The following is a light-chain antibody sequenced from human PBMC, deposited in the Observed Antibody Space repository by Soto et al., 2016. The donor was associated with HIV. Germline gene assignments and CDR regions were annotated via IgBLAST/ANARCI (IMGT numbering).Light chain of an antibody. J-gene: IGKJ1*01. CDR1: QSIGNW. Sequence: DIQMTQSPSTLSASIGDRVTITCRASQSIGNWLAWYQQKPGKAPKLLIYKASSLESGVPSRFSGSGSGTEFSLSITSLQPDDVGTYYCQQYNTVPWTFGQGTKLEMK. CDR2: KAS. CDR3: QQYNTVPWT. V-gene: IGKV1-5*03.